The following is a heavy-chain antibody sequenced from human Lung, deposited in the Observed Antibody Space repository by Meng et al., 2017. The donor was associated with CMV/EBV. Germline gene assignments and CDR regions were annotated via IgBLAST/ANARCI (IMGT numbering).Heavy chain of an antibody. CDR2: IRSKANSYAT. CDR1: GFTFSGSA. CDR3: TSWPDYKDYYYYGMDV. Sequence: GESXKISCAASGFTFSGSAMHWVRQASGKGLEWVGRIRSKANSYATAYAASVKGRFTISRDDSKNTAYLQMNSLKTEDTAVYYCTSWPDYKDYYYYGMDVWGQGTXVTVSS. J-gene: IGHJ6*02. V-gene: IGHV3-73*01. D-gene: IGHD4-11*01.